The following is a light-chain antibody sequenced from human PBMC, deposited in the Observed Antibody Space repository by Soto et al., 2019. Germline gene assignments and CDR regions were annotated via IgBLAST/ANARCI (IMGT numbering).Light chain of an antibody. CDR1: QSVSSY. J-gene: IGKJ2*01. V-gene: IGKV3-11*01. CDR3: QQYNKWPRT. Sequence: EIVLTQSPATLSLSPGERATLSCRASQSVSSYLAWYQQKPGQAPRLLIYDASNRATGIPARFSGSGSGTDFTLTISSLEPEDFAVYNCQQYNKWPRTFGQGAKVDIK. CDR2: DAS.